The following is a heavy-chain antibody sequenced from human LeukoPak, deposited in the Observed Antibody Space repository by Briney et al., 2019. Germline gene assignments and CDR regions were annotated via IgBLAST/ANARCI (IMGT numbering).Heavy chain of an antibody. CDR2: IYSGGNT. J-gene: IGHJ4*02. D-gene: IGHD3-16*02. V-gene: IGHV3-53*01. Sequence: PGGSLRLSCTVSGFTVSSNSMSWVRQAPGKGLEWVSFIYSGGNTHYSDSVKGRFTISRDNSKNTLYLQMNSLRAEDTAVYYCARDTLYDYVWGSYRYSPSGFDYWGQGTLVTVSS. CDR3: ARDTLYDYVWGSYRYSPSGFDY. CDR1: GFTVSSNS.